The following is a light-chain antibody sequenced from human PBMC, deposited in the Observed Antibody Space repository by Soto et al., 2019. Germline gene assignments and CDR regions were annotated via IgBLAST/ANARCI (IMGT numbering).Light chain of an antibody. Sequence: EIVLTQSPGTLSLSPGERATLSCRASQSVRSNYLAWYQQKPGQAPRLLIYGASSRATGIPDRISGTASGTDFTLTISRLDPEDFAVYYCQQYGGSPYTFGQGTKLEIK. J-gene: IGKJ2*01. CDR1: QSVRSNY. CDR2: GAS. V-gene: IGKV3-20*01. CDR3: QQYGGSPYT.